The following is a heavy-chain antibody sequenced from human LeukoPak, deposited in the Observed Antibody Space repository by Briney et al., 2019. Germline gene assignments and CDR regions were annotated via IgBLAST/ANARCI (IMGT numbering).Heavy chain of an antibody. CDR1: GGSISSSSDY. Sequence: PSETLSLTCTVSGGSISSSSDYWGWIRQAPGKGLEWIGSIYYHENTYYNSSLKSRVTISVDTSKNQFSRKLNSVTAADTAVYFCARRAYSAAYWKHFDYWGQGTLVTASS. V-gene: IGHV4-39*01. D-gene: IGHD1-1*01. CDR3: ARRAYSAAYWKHFDY. CDR2: IYYHENT. J-gene: IGHJ4*02.